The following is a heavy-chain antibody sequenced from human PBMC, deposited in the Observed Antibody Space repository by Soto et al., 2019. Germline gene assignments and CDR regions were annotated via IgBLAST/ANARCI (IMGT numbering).Heavy chain of an antibody. J-gene: IGHJ2*01. CDR3: ARGDDGDHNRYFDL. CDR1: GGSINSGGHS. CDR2: IYNSGST. D-gene: IGHD4-17*01. V-gene: IGHV4-30-2*01. Sequence: PSETLSLTCAVSGGSINSGGHSWSWIRQPPGRGLEWIGYIYNSGSTYYNPSLKSRVNISVDRSKNQFSLKLSSVTAADTAVYYCARGDDGDHNRYFDLWGRGTLVTVSS.